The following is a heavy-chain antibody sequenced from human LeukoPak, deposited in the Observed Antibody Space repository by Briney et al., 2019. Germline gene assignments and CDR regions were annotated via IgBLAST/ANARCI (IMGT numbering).Heavy chain of an antibody. D-gene: IGHD2-21*01. Sequence: GSLRLSCAASGLTFNNYAMSWVRQAPGKGLEWVSGITGSGRTTYYADSVKGRFTISRDNSKNTLDLQMNSLRAEDTAIYYCAKTVVVITFRFDSWGQGSLVTVSS. J-gene: IGHJ4*02. V-gene: IGHV3-23*01. CDR3: AKTVVVITFRFDS. CDR2: ITGSGRTT. CDR1: GLTFNNYA.